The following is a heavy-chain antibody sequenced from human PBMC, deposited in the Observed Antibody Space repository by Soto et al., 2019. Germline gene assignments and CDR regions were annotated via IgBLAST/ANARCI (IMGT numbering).Heavy chain of an antibody. Sequence: GGSLRLSCGASGFTFSSYAMSWVRQAPGKGLEWVSAISGSGGSTYYADSVKGRFTISRDNSKNTLYLQMNSLRAEDTAVYYCAKSPDPSSGYPKPYYFEYWGQGTLVTVSS. D-gene: IGHD3-22*01. CDR2: ISGSGGST. V-gene: IGHV3-23*01. CDR3: AKSPDPSSGYPKPYYFEY. J-gene: IGHJ4*02. CDR1: GFTFSSYA.